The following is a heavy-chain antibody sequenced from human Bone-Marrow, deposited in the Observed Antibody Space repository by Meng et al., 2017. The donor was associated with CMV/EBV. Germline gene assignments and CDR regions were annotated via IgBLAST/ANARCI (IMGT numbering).Heavy chain of an antibody. V-gene: IGHV3-11*01. CDR1: GFTSSDYY. CDR3: ARELGEGFGGVYYYYGMDV. D-gene: IGHD3-10*01. J-gene: IGHJ6*02. CDR2: ISSSGSTI. Sequence: GGSLRLSCAASGFTSSDYYMSWIRQAPGKGLEWVSYISSSGSTIYYADPVKGRFTISRDNAKNSLYLQMNSQRAEDTAVYYWARELGEGFGGVYYYYGMDVWGQGTTVTVSS.